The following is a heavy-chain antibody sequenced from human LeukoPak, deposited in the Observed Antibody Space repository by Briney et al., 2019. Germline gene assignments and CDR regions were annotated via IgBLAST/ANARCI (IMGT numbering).Heavy chain of an antibody. Sequence: ASVKVSCKVSGSTLTEISMHWVRQAPGKGLEWMGGFDPEDGETIYAQKFQGRVTMTEDTSTDTAYMELSSLRSEDTAVYYCATDVYCSSTSCMDVWGKGTTVTVSS. J-gene: IGHJ6*04. CDR2: FDPEDGET. CDR3: ATDVYCSSTSCMDV. D-gene: IGHD2-2*01. V-gene: IGHV1-24*01. CDR1: GSTLTEIS.